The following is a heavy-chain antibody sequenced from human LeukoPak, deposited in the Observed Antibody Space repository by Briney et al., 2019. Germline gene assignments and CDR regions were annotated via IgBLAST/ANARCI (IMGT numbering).Heavy chain of an antibody. CDR1: GFSLSTSGVG. Sequence: SGPTLVKPTQTLTLTCTFSGFSLSTSGVGVGWIRQPPGKALEWLALIYWDDDKRYSPSLKSRLTITKDTSKNQVVLTMTNMDPVDTATYYCAQEKGSGSYYDYYYYMDVWGKGTTVTVSS. CDR3: AQEKGSGSYYDYYYYMDV. D-gene: IGHD1-26*01. CDR2: IYWDDDK. J-gene: IGHJ6*03. V-gene: IGHV2-5*02.